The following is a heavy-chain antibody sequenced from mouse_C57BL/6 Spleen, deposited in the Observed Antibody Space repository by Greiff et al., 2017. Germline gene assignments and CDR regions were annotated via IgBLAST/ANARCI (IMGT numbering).Heavy chain of an antibody. CDR3: ARREGF. CDR1: GYAFSSSW. CDR2: IYPGDGDT. J-gene: IGHJ1*03. V-gene: IGHV1-82*01. Sequence: QVQLQQSGPELVKPGASVKISCKASGYAFSSSWMNWVKQRPGKGLEWIGRIYPGDGDTNYNGKLKGKATLTADKSSSTAYMQLSSLTSEDSAVYFCARREGFWGTGTTVTVSS.